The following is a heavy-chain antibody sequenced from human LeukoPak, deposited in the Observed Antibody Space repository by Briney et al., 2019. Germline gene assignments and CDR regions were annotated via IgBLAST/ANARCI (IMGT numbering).Heavy chain of an antibody. CDR1: GGSISSGSYY. Sequence: SETLSLTCTVSGGSISSGSYYWSWIRQPGGKGLEWIGRIYTSGGTNYNPSLKTRVTITVDTTNNQCSRNLSSLTAADTAVYYCARARVVGATTRFDYWGQGTLVTVSS. CDR3: ARARVVGATTRFDY. J-gene: IGHJ4*02. CDR2: IYTSGGT. V-gene: IGHV4-61*02. D-gene: IGHD1-26*01.